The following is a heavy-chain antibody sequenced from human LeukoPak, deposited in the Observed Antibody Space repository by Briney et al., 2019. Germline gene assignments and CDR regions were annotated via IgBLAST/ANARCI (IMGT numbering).Heavy chain of an antibody. CDR3: TTRRRHCSGGSCYAEGSVDY. J-gene: IGHJ4*02. CDR1: GFTFSSYS. D-gene: IGHD2-15*01. Sequence: GGSLRLSCAASGFTFSSYSMNWVRQAPGKGLEWVGRIKSKTDGGTTDYAAPVKGRFTISRDDSKNTLYLQMNSLKTEDTAVYYCTTRRRHCSGGSCYAEGSVDYWGQGTLVTVSS. CDR2: IKSKTDGGTT. V-gene: IGHV3-15*07.